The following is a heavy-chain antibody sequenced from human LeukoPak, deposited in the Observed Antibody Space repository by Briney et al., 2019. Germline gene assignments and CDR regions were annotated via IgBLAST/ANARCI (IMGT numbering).Heavy chain of an antibody. CDR2: ISGSGGST. CDR3: ARDPSYGDN. D-gene: IGHD5-18*01. V-gene: IGHV3-23*01. Sequence: PGGSLRLSCAASGFTFSSYAMSWVRQAPGKGLEWVSAISGSGGSTYYADSVKGRFTISRDNAKNSLYLQMNSLRAEDTAVYYCARDPSYGDNWGQGTLVTVSS. J-gene: IGHJ4*02. CDR1: GFTFSSYA.